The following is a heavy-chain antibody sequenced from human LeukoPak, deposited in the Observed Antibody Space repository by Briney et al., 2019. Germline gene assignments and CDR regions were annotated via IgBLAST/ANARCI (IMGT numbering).Heavy chain of an antibody. J-gene: IGHJ6*02. CDR3: ARAGSSWYYYYYGMDV. Sequence: PSETLSLTCTVSGGSISSSSYYWSWIRQPPGKGLEWIGYIYYSGSTYYNPSLKSRVTISVDTSKNQFSLKLSSVTAADTAVYYCARAGSSWYYYYYGMDVWGQGTTVTVSS. CDR2: IYYSGST. V-gene: IGHV4-30-4*01. D-gene: IGHD6-13*01. CDR1: GGSISSSSYY.